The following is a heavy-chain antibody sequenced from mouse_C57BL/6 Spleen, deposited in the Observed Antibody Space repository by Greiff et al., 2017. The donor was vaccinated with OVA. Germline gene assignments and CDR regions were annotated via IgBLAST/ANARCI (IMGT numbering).Heavy chain of an antibody. CDR1: GYTFTDYE. J-gene: IGHJ2*01. Sequence: VNLVESGAELVRPGASVTLSCKASGYTFTDYEMHWVKQTPVHGLEWIGAIDPETGGTAYNQKFKGKAILTADKSSSTAYMELRSLTSEDSAVYYCTRYITTVVANFDYWGQGTTLTVSS. V-gene: IGHV1-15*01. CDR3: TRYITTVVANFDY. D-gene: IGHD1-1*01. CDR2: IDPETGGT.